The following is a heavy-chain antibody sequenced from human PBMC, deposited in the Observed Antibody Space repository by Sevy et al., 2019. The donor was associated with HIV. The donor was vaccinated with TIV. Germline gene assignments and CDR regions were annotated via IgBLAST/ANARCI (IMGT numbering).Heavy chain of an antibody. V-gene: IGHV4-59*13. Sequence: SETLSLTCTVSGDSIGSSYYWNWIRQSPGKGLEWIGYIFYSGTTNYNPSLKSRVTVSLDTSKNQFSLELTSVTAADTAVYYGAGGGVGDNGYYYSYYGMDVWGQGATVTVSS. CDR1: GDSIGSSYY. D-gene: IGHD5-12*01. CDR3: AGGGVGDNGYYYSYYGMDV. J-gene: IGHJ6*02. CDR2: IFYSGTT.